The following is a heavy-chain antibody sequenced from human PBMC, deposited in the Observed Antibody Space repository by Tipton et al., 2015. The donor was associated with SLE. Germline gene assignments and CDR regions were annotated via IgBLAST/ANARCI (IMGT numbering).Heavy chain of an antibody. CDR3: AVAVVPAGMDV. CDR1: GYSISSGYY. Sequence: TLSLTCAVPGYSISSGYYWGWIRQPPGKGLEWIGSIYHSGSTYYNPSLKSRVTISVDTSKNQFSLKLSSVTAADTAVYYCAVAVVPAGMDVWGQGTTVTVSS. V-gene: IGHV4-38-2*01. CDR2: IYHSGST. J-gene: IGHJ6*02. D-gene: IGHD2-15*01.